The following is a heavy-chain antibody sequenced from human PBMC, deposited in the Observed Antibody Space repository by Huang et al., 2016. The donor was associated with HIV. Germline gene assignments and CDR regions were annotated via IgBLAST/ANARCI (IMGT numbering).Heavy chain of an antibody. CDR3: ARDPYYSNRWKRNDASFL. CDR1: GYDFGSYG. D-gene: IGHD4-4*01. V-gene: IGHV1-18*01. Sequence: QVQLVQSGGEVMQPGASVRVSCKASGYDFGSYGMSWVRQAPGRGLEWLGWIGSDSRDTSSAQKCQGRVTMTTDTSTTTTYMELRSLRSDDTAMYYCARDPYYSNRWKRNDASFLWGQGTMITVSS. CDR2: IGSDSRDT. J-gene: IGHJ3*01.